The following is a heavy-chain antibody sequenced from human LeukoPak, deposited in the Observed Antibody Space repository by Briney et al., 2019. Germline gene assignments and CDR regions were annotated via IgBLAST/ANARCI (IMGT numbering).Heavy chain of an antibody. J-gene: IGHJ5*02. Sequence: GESLKISCKGSGYSFTSYWIGWVRQMPGKGLEWMGIIYPGDSDTRYSPSFQGQVTISADKSISTAYLQWSSLKASDTAMYYCARHEVANLPNYYDYVWGSYRSWGQGTLVTVSS. D-gene: IGHD3-16*02. CDR2: IYPGDSDT. CDR3: ARHEVANLPNYYDYVWGSYRS. V-gene: IGHV5-51*01. CDR1: GYSFTSYW.